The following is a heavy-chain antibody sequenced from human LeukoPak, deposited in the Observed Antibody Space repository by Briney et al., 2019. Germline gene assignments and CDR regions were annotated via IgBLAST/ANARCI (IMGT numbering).Heavy chain of an antibody. Sequence: SETLSLTCAVYGGSFSGCYWSWIRQPPGKGLEWIGEINHSGSTNYNPSLKSRVTISVDTSKNQFSLKLRSVTAADTAVYYCAPETYGDYLPFDYWGRGTPVTVSS. CDR3: APETYGDYLPFDY. D-gene: IGHD4-17*01. V-gene: IGHV4-34*01. J-gene: IGHJ4*02. CDR1: GGSFSGCY. CDR2: INHSGST.